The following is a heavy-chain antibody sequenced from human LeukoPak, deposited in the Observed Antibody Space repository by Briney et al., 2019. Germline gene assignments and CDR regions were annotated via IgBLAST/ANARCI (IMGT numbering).Heavy chain of an antibody. CDR1: GYTYTSYY. CDR3: ARDDQERAIKY. CDR2: INPSGGST. Sequence: GASVKVSCKASGYTYTSYYMHWARQAPGQGLEWMGIINPSGGSTSYAQKFQGRVTMTRDTSINTAYMELTRLRSDDTAVYYCARDDQERAIKYWGQGTLVTVSS. J-gene: IGHJ4*02. V-gene: IGHV1-46*01. D-gene: IGHD1-1*01.